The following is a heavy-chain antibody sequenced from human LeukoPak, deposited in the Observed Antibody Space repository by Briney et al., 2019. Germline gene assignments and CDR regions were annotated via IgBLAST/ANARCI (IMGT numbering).Heavy chain of an antibody. D-gene: IGHD3-10*01. CDR2: IYHSGST. CDR3: ARAPPIRGYYYGMDV. J-gene: IGHJ6*02. CDR1: GGSISSYY. Sequence: SETLSLTCTVSGGSISSYYWSWIRQPPGKGLEWIGYIYHSGSTNYNPSLKSRVTISVDTSKNQFSLKLSSVTAADTAVYYCARAPPIRGYYYGMDVWGQGTTVTVSS. V-gene: IGHV4-59*08.